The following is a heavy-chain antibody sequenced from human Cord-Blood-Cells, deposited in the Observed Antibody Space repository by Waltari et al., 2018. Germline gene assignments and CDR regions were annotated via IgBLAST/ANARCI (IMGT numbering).Heavy chain of an antibody. J-gene: IGHJ4*02. V-gene: IGHV4-38-2*01. CDR3: ASPGGRDYFDY. D-gene: IGHD1-26*01. Sequence: QVQLQESGPGLVKPSETLSLTCAVSGYSFSSGYYWGWIRQPPGKGLEWIGSIYHSGSTYYNPSLKSRVTISVDTSKNQFSLKLSSVTAADTAVYYCASPGGRDYFDYWGQGTLVTVSS. CDR2: IYHSGST. CDR1: GYSFSSGYY.